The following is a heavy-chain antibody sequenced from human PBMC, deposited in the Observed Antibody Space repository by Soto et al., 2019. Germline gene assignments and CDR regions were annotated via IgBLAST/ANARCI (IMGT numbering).Heavy chain of an antibody. Sequence: PSETLSLTCSVPGDSISSSGYYWSWIRQRPGKGLEWIGNLYYSGGSYNNPSLKSRVTLTVNTSKNQFSLNLRSVTAADTAVYYCARDSDYYLSGGFDYWGQGTLVTVSS. CDR1: GDSISSSGYY. J-gene: IGHJ4*02. V-gene: IGHV4-31*03. CDR3: ARDSDYYLSGGFDY. D-gene: IGHD3-10*01. CDR2: LYYSGGS.